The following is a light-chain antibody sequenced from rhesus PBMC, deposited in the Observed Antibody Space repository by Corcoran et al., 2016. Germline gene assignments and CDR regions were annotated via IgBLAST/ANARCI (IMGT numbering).Light chain of an antibody. V-gene: IGKV1-69*01. J-gene: IGKJ4*01. CDR2: RAS. Sequence: DIQMTQSPSSLSASVGDRVTITCRASQGISNWLAWYQQKPGNAPTLLSYRASNLETGVPSRFSGSGSGTDFTLTIRSLQPEDIATYYCQQHDNSPLTFGGGTKVELK. CDR1: QGISNW. CDR3: QQHDNSPLT.